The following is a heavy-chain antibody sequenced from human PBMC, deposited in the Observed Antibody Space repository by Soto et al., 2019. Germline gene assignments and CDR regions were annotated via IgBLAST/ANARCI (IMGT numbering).Heavy chain of an antibody. D-gene: IGHD3-10*01. V-gene: IGHV4-34*01. Sequence: QVQLQQWGAGLLKPSETLSLTCAVYGGSFSGYYWSWIRQPPGKGLEWLGEINHSGSTNYNPSLKSRVTISVDTSKNQFSLKLSSVTAADTAVYYCARGPTTIRGVIYYYYYGMDVWGQGTTVTVSS. CDR1: GGSFSGYY. CDR3: ARGPTTIRGVIYYYYYGMDV. CDR2: INHSGST. J-gene: IGHJ6*02.